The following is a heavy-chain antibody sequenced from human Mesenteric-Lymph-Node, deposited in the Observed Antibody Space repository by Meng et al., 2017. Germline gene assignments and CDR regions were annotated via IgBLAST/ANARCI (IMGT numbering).Heavy chain of an antibody. V-gene: IGHV1-2*02. Sequence: ASVKVSCKASGYTFTGYYLDWVRQAPGQGLEWMGWINPNSGGTSYAQRFQGRVTITRNTSTSTDYMELSWLRSDDTAVYYCAQVGFEWLRYYFDYWGQGTLVTVSS. D-gene: IGHD5-12*01. CDR3: AQVGFEWLRYYFDY. CDR2: INPNSGGT. J-gene: IGHJ4*02. CDR1: GYTFTGYY.